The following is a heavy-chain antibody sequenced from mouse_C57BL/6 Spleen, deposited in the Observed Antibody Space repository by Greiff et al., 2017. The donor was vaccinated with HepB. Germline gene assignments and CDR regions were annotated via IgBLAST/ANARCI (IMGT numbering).Heavy chain of an antibody. Sequence: VHVKQSGPELVKPGASVKISCKASGYSFTDYNMNWVKQSNGKSLEWIGVINPNYGTTSYNQKFKGKATLTVDQSSSTAYMQLNSLTSEDSAVYYCARWNYGKGHYAMDYWGQGTSVTVSS. V-gene: IGHV1-39*01. J-gene: IGHJ4*01. CDR1: GYSFTDYN. CDR2: INPNYGTT. D-gene: IGHD2-1*01. CDR3: ARWNYGKGHYAMDY.